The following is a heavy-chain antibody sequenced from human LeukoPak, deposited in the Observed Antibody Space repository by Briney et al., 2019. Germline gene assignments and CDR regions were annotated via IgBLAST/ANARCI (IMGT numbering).Heavy chain of an antibody. CDR3: ARAKYCSGGSCFDYFDY. CDR2: IIPIFGTA. D-gene: IGHD2-15*01. V-gene: IGHV1-69*06. CDR1: GGTFSSYA. J-gene: IGHJ4*02. Sequence: SVKVSCKASGGTFSSYAISWVRQAPGQGLEWMGGIIPIFGTANYAQKFQGRVTITADKSTSTAYMELSSLRSEDTAVYYCARAKYCSGGSCFDYFDYWGQGTLVTVSS.